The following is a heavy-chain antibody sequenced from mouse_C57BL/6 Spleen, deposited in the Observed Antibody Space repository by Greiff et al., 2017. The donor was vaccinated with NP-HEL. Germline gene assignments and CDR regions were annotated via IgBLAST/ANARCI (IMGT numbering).Heavy chain of an antibody. CDR3: ARGYGSSYDYFDY. CDR1: GYSFTGYY. CDR2: INPSTGGT. V-gene: IGHV1-42*01. J-gene: IGHJ2*01. Sequence: VQLKQPGPELVKPGASVKISCKASGYSFTGYYMNWVKQSPEKSLEWIGEINPSTGGTTYNQKFKAKATLTVDKSSSTAYMQLKSLTSEDSAVYYCARGYGSSYDYFDYWGQGTTLTVSS. D-gene: IGHD1-1*01.